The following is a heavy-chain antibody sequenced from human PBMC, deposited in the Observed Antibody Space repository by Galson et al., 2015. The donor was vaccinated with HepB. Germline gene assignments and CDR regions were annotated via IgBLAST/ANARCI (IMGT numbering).Heavy chain of an antibody. J-gene: IGHJ3*02. CDR1: GFTFSSYG. V-gene: IGHV3-30*03. D-gene: IGHD1-26*01. Sequence: SLRLSCAASGFTFSSYGMHWVRQAPGKGLEWVALISYDGSNKKYVDSVKGRFTISRDNSKNTLYPQMNSLRAEDTAVYYCAFLGNSGSYLAVFDIWGQGTRVTVSS. CDR3: AFLGNSGSYLAVFDI. CDR2: ISYDGSNK.